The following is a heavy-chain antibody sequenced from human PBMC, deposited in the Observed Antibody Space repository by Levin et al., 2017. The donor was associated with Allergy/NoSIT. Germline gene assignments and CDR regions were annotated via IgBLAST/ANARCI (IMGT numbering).Heavy chain of an antibody. V-gene: IGHV4-59*01. Sequence: SGGSLRLSCTVSGGSISDYYWSWIRQPPGKGLEWIGYMYYSGSTNYNPSLKSRVTISIDRSKNQFSLKLSSVTAADTAVYYCARHSYGSGSYYRLLDIWGLGTMVTVSS. J-gene: IGHJ3*02. D-gene: IGHD3-10*01. CDR3: ARHSYGSGSYYRLLDI. CDR2: MYYSGST. CDR1: GGSISDYY.